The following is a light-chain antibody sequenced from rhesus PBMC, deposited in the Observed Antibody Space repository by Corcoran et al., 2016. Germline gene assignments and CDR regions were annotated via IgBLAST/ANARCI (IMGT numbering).Light chain of an antibody. J-gene: IGKJ2*01. CDR2: GAS. Sequence: EIVMTQSPATLSLSPGERATLSCRASQSVSSNLAWYQQKPGQAPSLLIYGASSRATGIPDRFSGSGSGTDFTITMSSLEPEDFAVYYCQQYSNWPHSFGQGTKVEIK. CDR1: QSVSSN. V-gene: IGKV3-42*03. CDR3: QQYSNWPHS.